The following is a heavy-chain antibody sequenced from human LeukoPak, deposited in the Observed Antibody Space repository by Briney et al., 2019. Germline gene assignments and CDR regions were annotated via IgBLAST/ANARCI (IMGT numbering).Heavy chain of an antibody. Sequence: AAVKVSCKASGYTFTGYYMHWVRQAPGQGLEWMGWINPNSGGTNYAQKFQGRVTMTRDTSSSTAYMELSRLRSDDTAVYYCARFGSNWGFRYFDLWGRGTLVTVSS. J-gene: IGHJ2*01. V-gene: IGHV1-2*02. CDR2: INPNSGGT. D-gene: IGHD7-27*01. CDR1: GYTFTGYY. CDR3: ARFGSNWGFRYFDL.